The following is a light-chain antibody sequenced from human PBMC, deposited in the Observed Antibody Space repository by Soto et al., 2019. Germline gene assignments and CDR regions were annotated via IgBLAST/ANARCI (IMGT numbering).Light chain of an antibody. Sequence: QPVLTQSPSASASLGASVKLTCTLSSGHSSYAIAWHQQQPEKGPRYLMKLNSDGSHSKGDGIHDRFSGSSSGAERYLTISSLQSEDEADYYCQTWGTDIVVFGEGTKLTVL. V-gene: IGLV4-69*01. CDR2: LNSDGSH. CDR1: SGHSSYA. CDR3: QTWGTDIVV. J-gene: IGLJ2*01.